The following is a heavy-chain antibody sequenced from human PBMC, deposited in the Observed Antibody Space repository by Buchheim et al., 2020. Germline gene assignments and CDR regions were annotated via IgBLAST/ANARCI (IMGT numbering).Heavy chain of an antibody. D-gene: IGHD1-26*01. CDR2: IYYSGST. J-gene: IGHJ4*02. V-gene: IGHV4-31*03. CDR3: ARDLTGGLRGSFDY. Sequence: QVQLQESGPGLVKPSQTLSLTCTVSGDSISSGVYYWCWIRQHPGKGLEWIGYIYYSGSTYYNPSLKSRVTISVDTSKNLFSLKLSSVTAADTAVYYCARDLTGGLRGSFDYWGQGTL. CDR1: GDSISSGVYY.